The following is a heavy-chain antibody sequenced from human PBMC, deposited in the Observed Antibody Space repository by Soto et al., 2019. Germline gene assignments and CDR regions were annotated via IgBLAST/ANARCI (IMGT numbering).Heavy chain of an antibody. V-gene: IGHV1-69*12. CDR3: ASGIQLWLRRINNGYSG. CDR2: IIPMFGTA. CDR1: GGTFSTYA. Sequence: QVQLVQSGAEVKKPESSVKVSCKAPGGTFSTYAISWVRQAPGQGREWMGGIIPMFGTANYAQRFQDRVTITADEATNTVYVELSSLRSEDTAVYFCASGIQLWLRRINNGYSGWGQGTLVTVSS. D-gene: IGHD5-18*01. J-gene: IGHJ4*02.